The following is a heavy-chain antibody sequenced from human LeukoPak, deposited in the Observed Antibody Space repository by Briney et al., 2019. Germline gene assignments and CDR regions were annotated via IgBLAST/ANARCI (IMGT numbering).Heavy chain of an antibody. D-gene: IGHD2-2*01. CDR1: GFTFSSYS. J-gene: IGHJ4*02. V-gene: IGHV4-34*01. CDR3: ARMGVVVPAAMRVQAFFDY. CDR2: INHSGST. Sequence: PGGSLRLSCAASGFTFSSYSMNWVRQAPGKGLEWIGDINHSGSTNYNPSLKSRVTISVDTSKNQFSLKLSSVTAADTAVYYCARMGVVVPAAMRVQAFFDYWGQGTLVTVSS.